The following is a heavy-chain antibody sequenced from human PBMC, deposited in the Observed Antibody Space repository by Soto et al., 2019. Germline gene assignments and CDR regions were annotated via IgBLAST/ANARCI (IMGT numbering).Heavy chain of an antibody. J-gene: IGHJ4*02. D-gene: IGHD5-12*01. CDR1: GYTFSSYH. Sequence: QVQLMQSGPEVQKPGASVKISCKTSGYTFSSYHISWVRQAPGQGLEWMGWISAYNGKTEYSQRFNDRVAMTTDTSTTTAYLELRSLRSDDTAFYYCARDCPRWLRRGVFDYWGQGTLVTVSS. V-gene: IGHV1-18*01. CDR2: ISAYNGKT. CDR3: ARDCPRWLRRGVFDY.